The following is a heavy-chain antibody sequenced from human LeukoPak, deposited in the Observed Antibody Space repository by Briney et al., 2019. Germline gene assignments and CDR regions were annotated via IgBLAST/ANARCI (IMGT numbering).Heavy chain of an antibody. CDR2: LRRSSTYV. Sequence: GGSLRLSCAASGFSFSSYSMSWVRQAPGKRLEWVSSLRRSSTYVYYAASVKGRFTISRDNAKKSLFLEMNSLRAEDTAVYYCARDREASDDFNWFDPWGQGTLVTVSS. V-gene: IGHV3-21*01. CDR3: ARDREASDDFNWFDP. CDR1: GFSFSSYS. J-gene: IGHJ5*02. D-gene: IGHD3/OR15-3a*01.